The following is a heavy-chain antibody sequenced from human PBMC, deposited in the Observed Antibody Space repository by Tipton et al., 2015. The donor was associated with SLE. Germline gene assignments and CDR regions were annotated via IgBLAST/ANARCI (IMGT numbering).Heavy chain of an antibody. V-gene: IGHV4-34*01. CDR1: GGSFSGYY. D-gene: IGHD3-3*01. Sequence: LSLTCAVYGGSFSGYYWSWIRQPPGKGLEWIGEINHSGSTNYNPSLKSRVTISVDTSKNQFSLKLSSVTAADTAVYYCAREYYDFWSGYYGGNYYYMDVWGKGTTVTVSS. CDR2: INHSGST. CDR3: AREYYDFWSGYYGGNYYYMDV. J-gene: IGHJ6*03.